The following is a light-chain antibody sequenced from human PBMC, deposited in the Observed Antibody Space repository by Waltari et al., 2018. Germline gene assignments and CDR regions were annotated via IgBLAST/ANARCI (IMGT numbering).Light chain of an antibody. CDR2: GDT. CDR3: QVWVSRTDHYV. V-gene: IGLV3-21*03. CDR1: DNGGRT. J-gene: IGLJ1*01. Sequence: SYVLTQPPSVSVAPGKTARIACGLNDNGGRTVNWSQQKPGQAPVLVVYGDTDRPSGIPERFFGSTSGNSATLTISRVEAGDEADYYCQVWVSRTDHYVFGTGTKVTVL.